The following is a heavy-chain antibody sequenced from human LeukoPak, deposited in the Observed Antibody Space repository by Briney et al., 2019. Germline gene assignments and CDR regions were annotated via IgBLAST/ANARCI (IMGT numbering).Heavy chain of an antibody. J-gene: IGHJ4*02. V-gene: IGHV4-30-2*01. CDR1: GGSISSGGYY. Sequence: SQTLSLTCTVSGGSISSGGYYWSWIQQPPGKGLEWIGYIYHSGSTYYNPSLKSRVTISVDRSKNQFSLKLSSVTAADTAVYYCARAGSGYYDYWGQGTLVTVSS. D-gene: IGHD3-3*01. CDR3: ARAGSGYYDY. CDR2: IYHSGST.